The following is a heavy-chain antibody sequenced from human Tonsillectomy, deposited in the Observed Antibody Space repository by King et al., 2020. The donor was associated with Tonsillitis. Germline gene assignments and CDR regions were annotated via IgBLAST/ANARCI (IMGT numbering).Heavy chain of an antibody. CDR3: ATYSDYGYYYYYMDV. D-gene: IGHD4-11*01. J-gene: IGHJ6*03. V-gene: IGHV3-30-3*01. CDR1: GFTFSSYA. CDR2: ISYDGSNK. Sequence: QLVESGGGVVQPGRSLRLSCAASGFTFSSYAMHWVRQAPGKGLECVAVISYDGSNKYYADSVKGRFTISRDNSKNTLYLQMNSLRAEYTAVYYCATYSDYGYYYYYMDVWGKGTTVTVSS.